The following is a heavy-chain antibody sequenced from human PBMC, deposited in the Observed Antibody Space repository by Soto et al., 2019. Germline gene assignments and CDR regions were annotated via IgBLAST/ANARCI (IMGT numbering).Heavy chain of an antibody. V-gene: IGHV4-59*01. CDR2: IYYSGST. CDR1: GGSISSYY. Sequence: SETLSLTCTVSGGSISSYYWSWIRQPPGKGLEWIGYIYYSGSTNYNPSLKSRVTISVDTSKNQFSLKLSSVTAADTAVYYCACEPPSGESDFWSGYEDCWGQGTLVTVSS. J-gene: IGHJ4*02. D-gene: IGHD3-3*01. CDR3: ACEPPSGESDFWSGYEDC.